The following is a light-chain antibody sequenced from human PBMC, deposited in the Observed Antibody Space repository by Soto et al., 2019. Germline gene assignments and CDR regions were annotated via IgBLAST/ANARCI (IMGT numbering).Light chain of an antibody. Sequence: EIVLTQSPATLSLSPGERATLSCRASQSVSSYLAWYQQKPDQAPRLLIYDASTRATGIPARFSGSGSGTEFTLTISSLQSEDSAVYYCQQYHHWRTFGQGTKVEIK. J-gene: IGKJ1*01. CDR1: QSVSSY. V-gene: IGKV3-15*01. CDR3: QQYHHWRT. CDR2: DAS.